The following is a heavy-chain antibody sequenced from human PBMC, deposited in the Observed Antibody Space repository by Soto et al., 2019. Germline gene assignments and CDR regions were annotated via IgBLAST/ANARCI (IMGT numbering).Heavy chain of an antibody. CDR2: INPIFGTA. D-gene: IGHD3-16*01. V-gene: IGHV1-69*13. J-gene: IGHJ6*02. Sequence: ASVKVSCKASGGTFSSYAISWVRQAPGQGLEWMGGINPIFGTANYAQKFQGRVTITADESTSTAYMELSSLRSEDTAVYYCGRDLYFQCGGWGSYYYGMDVWGQGVTVTVCS. CDR1: GGTFSSYA. CDR3: GRDLYFQCGGWGSYYYGMDV.